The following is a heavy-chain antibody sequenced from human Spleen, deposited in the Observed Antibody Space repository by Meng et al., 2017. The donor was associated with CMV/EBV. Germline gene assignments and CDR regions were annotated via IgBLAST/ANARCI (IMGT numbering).Heavy chain of an antibody. CDR2: ISYSGSI. J-gene: IGHJ4*02. CDR1: GVSISSGNHY. Sequence: SETLSLTCTVSGVSISSGNHYWSWIRQHPGQGLEWIGYISYSGSIHYNPSLKSRVSISVDTSKNHFSLKLTSVTAADTAVYYCARGLRFLEWFPYYFDYWGRGTLVTVS. V-gene: IGHV4-31*03. CDR3: ARGLRFLEWFPYYFDY. D-gene: IGHD3-3*01.